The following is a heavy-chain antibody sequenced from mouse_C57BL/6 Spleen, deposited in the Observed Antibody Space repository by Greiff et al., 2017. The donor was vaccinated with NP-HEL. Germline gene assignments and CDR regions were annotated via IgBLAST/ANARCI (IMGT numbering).Heavy chain of an antibody. D-gene: IGHD1-1*01. V-gene: IGHV1-15*01. CDR2: IDPETGGT. Sequence: QVQLQQSGAELVRPGASVTLSCKASGYTFTDYEMHWVKQTPVHGLEWIGAIDPETGGTAYNQKFKGKAILTADKSSSTAYMELRSLTSEDSAVYYCTRDSGSSFAYWGQGTLVTVSA. J-gene: IGHJ3*01. CDR1: GYTFTDYE. CDR3: TRDSGSSFAY.